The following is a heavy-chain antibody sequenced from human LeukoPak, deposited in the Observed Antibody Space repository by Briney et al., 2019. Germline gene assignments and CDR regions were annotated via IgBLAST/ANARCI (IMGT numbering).Heavy chain of an antibody. CDR2: INQGGSVK. D-gene: IGHD5-12*01. J-gene: IGHJ4*02. CDR1: GFSFRDYW. V-gene: IGHV3-7*01. CDR3: ARFGYSGWNLEY. Sequence: GGSLRLSCAAYGFSFRDYWMSWVGQAPGKGLEWVANINQGGSVKYYMDSVKGRFPISRADAKSSLYVQMNSLRDEDTAVYYCARFGYSGWNLEYWGQGTLVTVSS.